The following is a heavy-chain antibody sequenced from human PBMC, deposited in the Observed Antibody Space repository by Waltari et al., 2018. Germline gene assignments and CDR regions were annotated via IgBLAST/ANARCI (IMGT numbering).Heavy chain of an antibody. J-gene: IGHJ4*02. CDR2: FDPEDGET. V-gene: IGHV1-24*01. D-gene: IGHD6-19*01. CDR3: ATGLPPDSSGWYYFDY. CDR1: RYTLTELS. Sequence: QLQLVQSGAEVKKPGASVKLSCTVSRYTLTELSMHWVRQHPGKGLEWMGGFDPEDGETIYAQKFQGRVTMTEDTSTDTAYMELSSLRSEDTAVYYCATGLPPDSSGWYYFDYWGQGTLVTVSS.